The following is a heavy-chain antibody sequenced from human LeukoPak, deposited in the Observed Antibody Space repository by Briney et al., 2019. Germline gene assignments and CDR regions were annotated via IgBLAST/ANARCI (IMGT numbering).Heavy chain of an antibody. CDR3: ARDRGYGSGSYGLERAFDI. Sequence: SGTLSLTCAVSGGSISSSNWWSWVRQPPGKGLEWIGEIYHSGSTNYNPSLKSRVTISVDKSKNQFSLKLSSVTAADTAVYYCARDRGYGSGSYGLERAFDIWGQGTMVTVSS. CDR1: GGSISSSNW. CDR2: IYHSGST. D-gene: IGHD3-10*01. V-gene: IGHV4-4*02. J-gene: IGHJ3*02.